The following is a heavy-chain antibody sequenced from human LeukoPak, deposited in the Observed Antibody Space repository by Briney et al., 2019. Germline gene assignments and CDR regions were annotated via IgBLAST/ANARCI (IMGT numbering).Heavy chain of an antibody. D-gene: IGHD3-9*01. CDR3: ARDILTGYSIY. J-gene: IGHJ4*02. Sequence: ASVKVSCKASEGTFSSYAISWVRQAPGQGLEWMGRIIPILGIANYAQKFQGRVTITADKSTSTAYMELSSLRSEDTAVYYCARDILTGYSIYWGQGTLVTVSS. V-gene: IGHV1-69*04. CDR2: IIPILGIA. CDR1: EGTFSSYA.